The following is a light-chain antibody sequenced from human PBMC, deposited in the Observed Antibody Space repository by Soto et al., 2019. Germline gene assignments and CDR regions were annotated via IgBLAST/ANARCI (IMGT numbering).Light chain of an antibody. V-gene: IGLV2-11*01. Sequence: VLTQPRSVSGSPGQSVTISCTGTSSDVGGYNYVSWYQQHPGKAPKLMIYDVSKRPSGVPDRFSGSKSGNTASLTISGLQAEDEADYYCCSYAGSYTHYVFGTGTKVTVL. CDR2: DVS. J-gene: IGLJ1*01. CDR3: CSYAGSYTHYV. CDR1: SSDVGGYNY.